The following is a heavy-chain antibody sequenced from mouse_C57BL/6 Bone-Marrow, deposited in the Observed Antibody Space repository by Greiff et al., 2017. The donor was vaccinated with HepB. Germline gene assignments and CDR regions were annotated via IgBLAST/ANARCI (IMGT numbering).Heavy chain of an antibody. J-gene: IGHJ4*01. D-gene: IGHD2-5*01. CDR2: IYPRSGNT. CDR1: GYTFTSYG. CDR3: ARGYSNPYAMDY. V-gene: IGHV1-81*01. Sequence: QVQLQQSGAELARPGASVKLSCKASGYTFTSYGISWVKQRTGQGLEWIGEIYPRSGNTYYNEKFKGKATLTADKSSSTAYMELRSLTSEDSAVYFCARGYSNPYAMDYWGQGTSVTVSS.